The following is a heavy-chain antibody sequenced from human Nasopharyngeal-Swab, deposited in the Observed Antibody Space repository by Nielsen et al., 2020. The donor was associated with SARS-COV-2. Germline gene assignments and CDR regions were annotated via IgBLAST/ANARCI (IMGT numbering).Heavy chain of an antibody. Sequence: GESLKISCAASGFTFSSYAMHWVRQAPGKGLEWVAVISYDGSNKYYADSVKGRFTISRDNAKNSLYLQMNSLRAEDTAVYYCASLSRDGYNSWGQGTLVTVSS. J-gene: IGHJ4*02. D-gene: IGHD5-24*01. V-gene: IGHV3-30-3*01. CDR3: ASLSRDGYNS. CDR1: GFTFSSYA. CDR2: ISYDGSNK.